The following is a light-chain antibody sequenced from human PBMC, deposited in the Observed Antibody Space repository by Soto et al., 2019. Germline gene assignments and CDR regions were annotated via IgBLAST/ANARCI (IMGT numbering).Light chain of an antibody. CDR3: HRYNSSPYT. Sequence: DIQMTQSPSTLSASVGDRVTITCRASQSITHWLAWYQQKPGKAPKLLIYKASTLQSGVPSRFSGSGSETEFTLTITNVQADDFATYYCHRYNSSPYTFGRGTKLEI. CDR1: QSITHW. J-gene: IGKJ2*01. V-gene: IGKV1-5*03. CDR2: KAS.